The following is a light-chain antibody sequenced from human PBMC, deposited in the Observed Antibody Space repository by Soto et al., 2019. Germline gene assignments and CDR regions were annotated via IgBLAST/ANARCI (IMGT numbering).Light chain of an antibody. J-gene: IGKJ2*01. CDR2: AAS. CDR3: QESYSTLGT. Sequence: IQMTQSPSSLSASVGDRVIITCRSDHSINNYLNWYQQRPGKVPKLLIYAASTLQSGVSSRFSGSGSGRVFTLTINSLQPEDFATYYCQESYSTLGTFGRGTKVDIK. V-gene: IGKV1-39*01. CDR1: HSINNY.